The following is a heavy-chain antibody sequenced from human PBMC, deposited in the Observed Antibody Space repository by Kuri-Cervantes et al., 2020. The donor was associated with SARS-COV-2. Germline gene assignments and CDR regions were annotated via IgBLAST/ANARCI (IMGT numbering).Heavy chain of an antibody. Sequence: SVKVSCKASGVTFNTETFSWVRQAPGQGLEWMGRIVPILGLPNYAQKFQGRVIITADHSTSTVYMELSSLSSEDTAMYYCAREGGGDTVYWLDPWGPGNLVHLSS. J-gene: IGHJ5*02. V-gene: IGHV1-69*04. CDR3: AREGGGDTVYWLDP. D-gene: IGHD3-16*01. CDR1: GVTFNTET. CDR2: IVPILGLP.